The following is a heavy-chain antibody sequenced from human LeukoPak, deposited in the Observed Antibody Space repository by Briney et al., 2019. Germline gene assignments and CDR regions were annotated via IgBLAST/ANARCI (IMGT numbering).Heavy chain of an antibody. CDR3: ARGYCTNGVCSENYYYYYMDV. CDR2: INHSGST. J-gene: IGHJ6*03. D-gene: IGHD2-8*01. CDR1: GGSFSGYY. V-gene: IGHV4-34*01. Sequence: SETLSLTCVVYGGSFSGYYWSWIRQPPGKGLEWIGEINHSGSTNYNPSLKSRVTISVDTSKNQFSLKLSSVTAADTAVYYCARGYCTNGVCSENYYYYYMDVWGKGTTVTVSS.